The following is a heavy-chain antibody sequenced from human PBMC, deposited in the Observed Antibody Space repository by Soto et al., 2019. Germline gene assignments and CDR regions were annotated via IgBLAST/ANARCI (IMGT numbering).Heavy chain of an antibody. CDR3: ARCGTGWWQYYYYGMDV. CDR2: IKQDGSEK. V-gene: IGHV3-7*01. CDR1: GFTLRSYW. D-gene: IGHD2-8*02. Sequence: GGSLRLSCAASGFTLRSYWMSWVRQAPGKGLEWVANIKQDGSEKYYVDSVKGRFTISRDNAKNSLYLQMNSLRAEDTAVYYCARCGTGWWQYYYYGMDVWGQGTTVTVSS. J-gene: IGHJ6*02.